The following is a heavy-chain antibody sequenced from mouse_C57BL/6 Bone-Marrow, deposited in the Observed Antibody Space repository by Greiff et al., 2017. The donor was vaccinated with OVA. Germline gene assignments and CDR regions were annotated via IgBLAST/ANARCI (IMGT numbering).Heavy chain of an antibody. CDR2: IYPRSGNT. Sequence: QVHVKQSGAELVRPGASVKLSCKASGYTFTSYGISWVKQRTGQGLEWIGEIYPRSGNTYYNEKFKGKATLTADKSSSTAYMELRSLTSEDAAVYFCDRRGWDYWGQGTTLTVSS. V-gene: IGHV1-81*01. D-gene: IGHD1-1*02. CDR1: GYTFTSYG. J-gene: IGHJ2*01. CDR3: DRRGWDY.